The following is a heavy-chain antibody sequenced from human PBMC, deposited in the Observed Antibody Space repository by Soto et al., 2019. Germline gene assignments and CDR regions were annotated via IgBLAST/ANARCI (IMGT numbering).Heavy chain of an antibody. CDR3: ARGVGYCTNGVCYLDY. CDR1: GGSISSYY. CDR2: IYYSGST. V-gene: IGHV4-59*01. J-gene: IGHJ4*02. D-gene: IGHD2-8*01. Sequence: SETLSLTCTVSGGSISSYYWSWIRQPPGKGLEWIGYIYYSGSTNYNPSLKSRITISVDTSKNQFSLKLSSVTAADTVVYYCARGVGYCTNGVCYLDYWGQGTLVTVSS.